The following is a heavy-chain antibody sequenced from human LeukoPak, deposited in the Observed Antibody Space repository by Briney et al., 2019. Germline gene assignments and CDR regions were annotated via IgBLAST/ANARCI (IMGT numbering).Heavy chain of an antibody. CDR1: GGSISSSRYY. V-gene: IGHV4-39*07. CDR3: ARTVYSGSYPLFDP. D-gene: IGHD1-26*01. Sequence: SETLSLTCTVSGGSISSSRYYWGWIRQPPGKALEWIGSIYYSWSHYYNPSLKSRVTISVDTSKNQFSLKLSSVTAADTAVYYCARTVYSGSYPLFDPWGQGTLVTVSS. CDR2: IYYSWSH. J-gene: IGHJ5*02.